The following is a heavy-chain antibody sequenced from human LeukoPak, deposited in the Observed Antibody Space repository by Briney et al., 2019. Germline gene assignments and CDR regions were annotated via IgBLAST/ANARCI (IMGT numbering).Heavy chain of an antibody. Sequence: PSETLSLACTVSGGSIRSGGYYWSWIRQHPGKGLEWIGYIYYSGSTYYNPSLKSRVTISVDTSKNQFSLKLSSVTAADTAVYYCARGGDGYKDYWGQGTLVTVSS. D-gene: IGHD5-24*01. CDR1: GGSIRSGGYY. J-gene: IGHJ4*02. CDR3: ARGGDGYKDY. V-gene: IGHV4-31*03. CDR2: IYYSGST.